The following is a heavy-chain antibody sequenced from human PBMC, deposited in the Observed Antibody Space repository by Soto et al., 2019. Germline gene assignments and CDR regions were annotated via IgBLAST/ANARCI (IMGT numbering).Heavy chain of an antibody. V-gene: IGHV4-39*01. CDR2: VYFNGST. D-gene: IGHD2-21*02. Sequence: SETLSLTCSVSGGSIRSTSYFWDWIRQLPGRGLEWIGTVYFNGSTSCNPSLMSRVTISVDTSRNQFSLRLSSVTAADTAVYYCARNAHEEWTAIRDSFDFWGQGTLVTVSS. CDR3: ARNAHEEWTAIRDSFDF. CDR1: GGSIRSTSYF. J-gene: IGHJ5*01.